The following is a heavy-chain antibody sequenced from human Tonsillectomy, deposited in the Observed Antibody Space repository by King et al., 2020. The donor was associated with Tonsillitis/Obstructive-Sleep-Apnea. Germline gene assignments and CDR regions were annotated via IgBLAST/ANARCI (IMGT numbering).Heavy chain of an antibody. CDR1: VGSLSGYY. CDR3: ARDVQGDGFDI. D-gene: IGHD1-1*01. Sequence: QLQESGPGLVKPSETLSLTCTVSVGSLSGYYWSWIRQPPGKGLEWIGYIYYRGSTNFSPSLESRVTISADTPKNQFSLKLSSVTAADTAVYYCARDVQGDGFDIWGQGTVVTVSS. J-gene: IGHJ3*02. V-gene: IGHV4-59*01. CDR2: IYYRGST.